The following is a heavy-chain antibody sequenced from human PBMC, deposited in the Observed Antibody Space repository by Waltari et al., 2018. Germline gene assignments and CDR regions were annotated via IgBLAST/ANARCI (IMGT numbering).Heavy chain of an antibody. CDR1: GFTFSSYA. CDR2: MSGSGGST. CDR3: AKIAAAGRGFDY. D-gene: IGHD6-13*01. V-gene: IGHV3-23*04. Sequence: EVQLVESGGGLVQPGGSLRLSCAASGFTFSSYAMSWVRQAPGKGLEWVSAMSGSGGSTDYADAVKGRFTISRDNSKNTLYLQMNSLRAEDTAVYYCAKIAAAGRGFDYWGQGTLVTVSS. J-gene: IGHJ4*02.